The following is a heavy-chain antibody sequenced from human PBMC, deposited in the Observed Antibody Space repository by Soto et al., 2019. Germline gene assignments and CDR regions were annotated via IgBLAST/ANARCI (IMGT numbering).Heavy chain of an antibody. V-gene: IGHV3-53*01. D-gene: IGHD3-16*01. J-gene: IGHJ4*02. CDR1: GVTVSSNY. Sequence: GGSLRLSCAASGVTVSSNYMSWVRQAPGKGLEWVSVIYSGGSTYYADSVKGRFTISRDNSKNTLYLQMNSLRAEDTAVYYWARDGGGFHFDYWGQGTLVTVSS. CDR3: ARDGGGFHFDY. CDR2: IYSGGST.